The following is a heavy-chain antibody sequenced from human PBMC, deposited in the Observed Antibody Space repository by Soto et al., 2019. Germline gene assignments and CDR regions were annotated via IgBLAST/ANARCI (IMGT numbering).Heavy chain of an antibody. CDR3: ARRVSGYDPTYFDY. CDR1: GGSISSSSYY. J-gene: IGHJ4*02. D-gene: IGHD5-12*01. Sequence: PSETLSLTCTVSGGSISSSSYYWGWIRQPPGKGLEWIGSIYYSGSTYYNPSLKSRVTISVDTSKNQFSLKLSSVTAADTAVYYCARRVSGYDPTYFDYWGQGTLVTVSS. CDR2: IYYSGST. V-gene: IGHV4-39*01.